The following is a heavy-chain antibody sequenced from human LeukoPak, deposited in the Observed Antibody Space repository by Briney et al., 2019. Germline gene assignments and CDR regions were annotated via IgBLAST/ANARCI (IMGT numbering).Heavy chain of an antibody. J-gene: IGHJ5*02. Sequence: GASVKVSCKASGGTFSSYAISWVRQAPGQGLEWMGWISAYNGNTNYAQKLQGRVTMTTDTSTSTAYMELRSLRSDDTAVYYCARSGARYFDWLLGGDWFDPWGQGTLVTVSS. D-gene: IGHD3-9*01. CDR1: GGTFSSYA. CDR2: ISAYNGNT. V-gene: IGHV1-18*01. CDR3: ARSGARYFDWLLGGDWFDP.